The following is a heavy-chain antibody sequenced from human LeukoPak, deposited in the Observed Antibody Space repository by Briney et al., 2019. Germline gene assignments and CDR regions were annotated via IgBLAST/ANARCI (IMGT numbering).Heavy chain of an antibody. V-gene: IGHV3-53*01. CDR1: GCTVSSNY. J-gene: IGHJ3*02. Sequence: GGSLTLSCAASGCTVSSNYMSWVRQAPGKGMEWVSVIYSGGSTYYADSVKGRFTISRDNSKNTLYLQMNSLRAEDTAVYYCARDQYDILTGPRGAFDIWGQGTIVTVSS. D-gene: IGHD3-9*01. CDR2: IYSGGST. CDR3: ARDQYDILTGPRGAFDI.